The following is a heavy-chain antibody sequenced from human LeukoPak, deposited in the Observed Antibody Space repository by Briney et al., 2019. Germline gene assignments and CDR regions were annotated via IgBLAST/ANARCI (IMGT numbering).Heavy chain of an antibody. CDR2: IWYDGSSD. V-gene: IGHV3-33*01. Sequence: GGSLRLSCAASGFTFSSYGMHWVSQAPGKGLEWVGLIWYDGSSDYYAHSVKGRFTISRDNSKNTLYLQMNSLRAEDTAVYYCARGTGNYFYYMAVWGKGTTVTVSS. CDR3: ARGTGNYFYYMAV. J-gene: IGHJ6*03. D-gene: IGHD3/OR15-3a*01. CDR1: GFTFSSYG.